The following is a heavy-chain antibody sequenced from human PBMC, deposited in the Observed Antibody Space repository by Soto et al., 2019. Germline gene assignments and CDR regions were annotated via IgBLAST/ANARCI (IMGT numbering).Heavy chain of an antibody. CDR1: GFTFSHYG. CDR2: ISYDGSNK. Sequence: ESGGGVVQPGRSLRLSCAASGFTFSHYGIHWVRQAPGKGLEWLAVISYDGSNKHYAESVKGRFTVTRDNSKNTLYLQMNRLRAEDTAVYFCARYSGKYQGPIDYWGQGNLVTVSS. D-gene: IGHD1-26*01. V-gene: IGHV3-30*03. CDR3: ARYSGKYQGPIDY. J-gene: IGHJ4*02.